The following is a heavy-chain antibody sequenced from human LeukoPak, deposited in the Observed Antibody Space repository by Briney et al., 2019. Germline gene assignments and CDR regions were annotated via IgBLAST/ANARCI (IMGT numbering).Heavy chain of an antibody. CDR1: GGSISSYY. J-gene: IGHJ4*02. V-gene: IGHV4-59*01. D-gene: IGHD1-26*01. CDR3: ARDAAYSGSYFDY. CDR2: IYYSGST. Sequence: SETLSLTCTVSGGSISSYYWSWIRQPPGKGLEWIGYIYYSGSTNYNPSLKSRVTISVDTSKNQFSLKLSSVTAADTAVYYCARDAAYSGSYFDYWGQGTLVTVSS.